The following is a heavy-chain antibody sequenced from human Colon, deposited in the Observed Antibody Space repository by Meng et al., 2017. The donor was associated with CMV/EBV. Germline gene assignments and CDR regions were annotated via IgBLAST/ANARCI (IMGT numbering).Heavy chain of an antibody. CDR2: ISHSMST. CDR3: ARSGEENVLVTTAIRRRMYAFDV. Sequence: SETLSLTCSVSGHSISAGYFWGWIRQPAGKGLEWIVIISHSMSTFYNPSLKGRVIISLDTSKNQFALRLDSVTASDTAVYYCARSGEENVLVTTAIRRRMYAFDVWGQGTMVTVSS. CDR1: GHSISAGYF. D-gene: IGHD2-2*02. V-gene: IGHV4-38-2*01. J-gene: IGHJ3*01.